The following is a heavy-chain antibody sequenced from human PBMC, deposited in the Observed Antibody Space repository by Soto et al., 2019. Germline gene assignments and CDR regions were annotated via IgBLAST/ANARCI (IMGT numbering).Heavy chain of an antibody. J-gene: IGHJ6*02. CDR1: GFTFTTYG. V-gene: IGHV3-30*03. CDR2: ISYDGSQK. CDR3: AGRGSSWYRATYYYYGMDV. D-gene: IGHD6-13*01. Sequence: QVQLVESGGGVVQPGRSLRLSCAASGFTFTTYGMHWVRQAPGKGLEWVAIISYDGSQKYYADSVKGRFTISRDNSKNTLYLQMNSLRAEDTAVYYCAGRGSSWYRATYYYYGMDVWGQGTTVTVSS.